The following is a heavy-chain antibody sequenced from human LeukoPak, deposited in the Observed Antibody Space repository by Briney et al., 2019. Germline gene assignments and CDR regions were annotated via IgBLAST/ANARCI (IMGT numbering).Heavy chain of an antibody. V-gene: IGHV3-74*01. CDR3: ASELAHCVGDCLKN. CDR2: INADGSLT. Sequence: GGSLRLSCAASGFPFSSFYLHWVRQAPGKGLVWVSRINADGSLTNYADSVKGRFTVFRDNARNTLYLQMDSLRAEDTAVYYCASELAHCVGDCLKNWGQGTLVTVSS. CDR1: GFPFSSFY. D-gene: IGHD2-21*02. J-gene: IGHJ4*02.